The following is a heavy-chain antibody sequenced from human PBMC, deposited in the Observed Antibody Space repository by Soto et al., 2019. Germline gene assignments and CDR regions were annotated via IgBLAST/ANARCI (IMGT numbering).Heavy chain of an antibody. D-gene: IGHD6-19*01. CDR3: ARSREQWLVDAFDI. CDR1: GGSLTGYY. Sequence: ETLSLTCVVYGGSLTGYYWSWIRQPPGRWLEWIGEINPTGSPKYNPSLMSRVTISVDTSKNQFSMKLSSVTAADTAVFYCARSREQWLVDAFDIWGQGTMVTVSS. V-gene: IGHV4-34*01. CDR2: INPTGSP. J-gene: IGHJ3*02.